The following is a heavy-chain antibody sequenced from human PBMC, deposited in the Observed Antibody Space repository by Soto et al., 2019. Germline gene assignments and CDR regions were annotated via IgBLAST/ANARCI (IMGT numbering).Heavy chain of an antibody. CDR3: ARIESYSSSRGWFDP. V-gene: IGHV2-26*01. Sequence: QVTLKESGPVLVKPTETLTLTCTVSGFSLSNARMGVSWIRQPPGKALEWLAHIFSNDEKSYSTSLKSRLTISKYTSKSQVVLTMTNMDPVDTATYYCARIESYSSSRGWFDPWGQGTLVTVSS. D-gene: IGHD6-13*01. CDR2: IFSNDEK. CDR1: GFSLSNARMG. J-gene: IGHJ5*02.